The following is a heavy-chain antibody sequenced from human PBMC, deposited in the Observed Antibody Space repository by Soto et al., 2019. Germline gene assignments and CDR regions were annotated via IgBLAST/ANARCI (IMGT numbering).Heavy chain of an antibody. CDR2: INSDGSIT. J-gene: IGHJ4*02. CDR3: ARAMTSVGAAAKGDF. CDR1: GFTFSTHW. V-gene: IGHV3-74*01. D-gene: IGHD1-26*01. Sequence: EVQLVESGGGLILPGGSLRLSCAASGFTFSTHWMHWVRQAPGKGLVWVSRINSDGSITDYADSVKGRFSISRDNPRNTLYLQMNSLSPEDTAVYYCARAMTSVGAAAKGDFWGQGTLVTVSS.